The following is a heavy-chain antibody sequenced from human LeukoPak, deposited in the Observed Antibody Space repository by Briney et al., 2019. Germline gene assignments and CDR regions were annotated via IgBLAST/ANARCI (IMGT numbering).Heavy chain of an antibody. J-gene: IGHJ3*02. CDR1: GGSISSGGYY. D-gene: IGHD3-16*01. CDR2: IFYSGRT. Sequence: SETLSLTCTVSGGSISSGGYYWTWIRQHPGMGLEWIGYIFYSGRTYYNPSLKSPITISLDTSKNQFSLKLSSVTAADTAVYYCARGGGPDAFDIWGQGTMVTVSS. V-gene: IGHV4-31*01. CDR3: ARGGGPDAFDI.